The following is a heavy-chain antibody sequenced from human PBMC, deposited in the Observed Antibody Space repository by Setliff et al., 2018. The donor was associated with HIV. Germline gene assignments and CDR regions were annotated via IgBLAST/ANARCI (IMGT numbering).Heavy chain of an antibody. D-gene: IGHD3-10*01. CDR2: ISYDGSNK. Sequence: GGSLRLSCAASGFMFSIYAMHWVRQAPGKGLEWVAVISYDGSNKYYADSVKGRFTISRDNSKNTLYVQMNSLRAEDTAVYYCARGAGDGGSGDNYYFYYYYMDVWGKGTTVTVSS. V-gene: IGHV3-30*04. CDR3: ARGAGDGGSGDNYYFYYYYMDV. J-gene: IGHJ6*03. CDR1: GFMFSIYA.